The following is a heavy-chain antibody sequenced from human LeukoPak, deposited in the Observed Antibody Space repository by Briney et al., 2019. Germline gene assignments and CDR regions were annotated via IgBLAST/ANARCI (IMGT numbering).Heavy chain of an antibody. CDR2: ISSSGSTI. D-gene: IGHD6-19*01. CDR3: ARERKQWLVKANYFDY. V-gene: IGHV3-48*03. Sequence: PGGSLRLSCAASGFTFSNYEINWVRQAPGKGLEWVSYISSSGSTIYYADSVKGRFTISRDNAKNSLYLQMNSLRAEDTAVYYCARERKQWLVKANYFDYWGQGTLVTVSS. CDR1: GFTFSNYE. J-gene: IGHJ4*02.